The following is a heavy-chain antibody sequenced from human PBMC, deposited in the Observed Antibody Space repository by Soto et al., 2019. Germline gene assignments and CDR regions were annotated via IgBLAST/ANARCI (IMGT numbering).Heavy chain of an antibody. CDR3: AREGGPIWNSLGQYRGWFDP. D-gene: IGHD1-7*01. CDR2: IYHSGST. V-gene: IGHV4-4*02. Sequence: QVQLQESGPGLVKPSGTLSLTCAVSSGSISSSNWWSWVRQPPGKGLEWIGVIYHSGSTNYNPSLKSRVTISVDKSKNQFALKRRSVTAADTAVYYCAREGGPIWNSLGQYRGWFDPWGQGTLVTVSS. CDR1: SGSISSSNW. J-gene: IGHJ5*02.